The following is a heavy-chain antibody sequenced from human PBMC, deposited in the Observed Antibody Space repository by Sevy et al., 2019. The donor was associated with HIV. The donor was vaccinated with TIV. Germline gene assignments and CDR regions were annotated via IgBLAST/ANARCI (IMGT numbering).Heavy chain of an antibody. CDR1: GESVSSSY. CDR2: IWYSGRT. V-gene: IGHV4-59*02. J-gene: IGHJ4*02. CDR3: AKMEDLLPFL. Sequence: SETLSLTCTVSGESVSSSYWTWIRQPPGKGLEWIEYIWYSGRTNYNSSLRSRVTISLDTSNNHFSLRLSSVTSADTSGDYGAKMEDLLPFLWGQGTLVTVSS. D-gene: IGHD3-22*01.